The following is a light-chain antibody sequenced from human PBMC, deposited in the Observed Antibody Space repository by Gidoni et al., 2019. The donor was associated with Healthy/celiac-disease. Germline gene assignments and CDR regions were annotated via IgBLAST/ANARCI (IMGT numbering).Light chain of an antibody. CDR1: QSVS. CDR3: QQYNNWPRT. CDR2: GAS. V-gene: IGKV3-15*01. Sequence: VMTQSPATLSLSPAERATLSCRASQSVSRLLIYGASTRATGIPARCSCSGSRTEFTLTISSLQSEDFAVYYCQQYNNWPRTFGQGTKVEIK. J-gene: IGKJ1*01.